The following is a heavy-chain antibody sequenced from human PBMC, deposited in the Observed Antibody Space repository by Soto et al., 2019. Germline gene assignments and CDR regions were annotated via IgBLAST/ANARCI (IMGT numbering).Heavy chain of an antibody. CDR3: ARIAVAGTDPYYYYYGMDV. J-gene: IGHJ6*02. CDR2: ISSSSSYI. Sequence: PGGSLRLSCAASGFTFSSYSMNWVRQAPGKGLEWVSSISSSSSYIYYADSVKGRFTISRDNAKNSLYLQMNGLRAEDTAVYYCARIAVAGTDPYYYYYGMDVWGQGTTVTVSS. V-gene: IGHV3-21*01. D-gene: IGHD6-19*01. CDR1: GFTFSSYS.